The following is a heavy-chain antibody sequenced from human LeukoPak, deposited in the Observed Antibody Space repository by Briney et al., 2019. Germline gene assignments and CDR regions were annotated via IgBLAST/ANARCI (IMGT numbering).Heavy chain of an antibody. J-gene: IGHJ4*02. Sequence: PGGSLRLSCAASGFTVSSNYMSWVRQAPGKGLEWVSVIYSGGSTYYADSVKGRFTISRDNSKNTLYLQMNSLRAEDTAVYYCARDSDSSSWYPLPDYWGQGTLVTVSS. CDR3: ARDSDSSSWYPLPDY. D-gene: IGHD6-13*01. V-gene: IGHV3-66*01. CDR2: IYSGGST. CDR1: GFTVSSNY.